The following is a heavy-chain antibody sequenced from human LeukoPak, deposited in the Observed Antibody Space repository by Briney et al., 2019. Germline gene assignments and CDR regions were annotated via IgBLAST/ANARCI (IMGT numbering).Heavy chain of an antibody. Sequence: GASVKVSCTASGYTFTSYDINWVRQATGQGLEWMGWMNPNSGNTGYAQKFQGRVTMTRNTSISTAYMELSSLRSEDTAVYYCARVESGRPTDNWFDPWGQGTLVTVSS. V-gene: IGHV1-8*01. J-gene: IGHJ5*02. CDR1: GYTFTSYD. D-gene: IGHD6-25*01. CDR3: ARVESGRPTDNWFDP. CDR2: MNPNSGNT.